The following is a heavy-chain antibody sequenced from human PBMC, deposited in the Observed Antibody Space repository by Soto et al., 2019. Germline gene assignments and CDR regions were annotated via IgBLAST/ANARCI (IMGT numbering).Heavy chain of an antibody. D-gene: IGHD2-2*03. V-gene: IGHV4-59*11. CDR1: GDSIKTHY. Sequence: SETLSLTCNVTGDSIKTHYCIFIRQAPLKGLEWIVYIYYSGSTLYNPSLKRRVTISADTAKNQFSLRLTSLTAADTAVYYCASGWMAAFDNWGQGTLVTVSS. CDR3: ASGWMAAFDN. CDR2: IYYSGST. J-gene: IGHJ4*02.